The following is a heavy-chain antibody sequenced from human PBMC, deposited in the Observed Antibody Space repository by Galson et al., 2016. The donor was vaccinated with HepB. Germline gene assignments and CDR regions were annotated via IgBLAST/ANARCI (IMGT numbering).Heavy chain of an antibody. CDR2: IYWDDEK. D-gene: IGHD4-17*01. Sequence: PSLVKPTQTLTLTCTFSGFSLSASGVAVGWIRQPPGKALEWFALIYWDDEKRYSPSLKSKPTITKAPSKNQVVLTMSIMDPVDTAAYYRAHNGSYQTYGAAYDPFDYWGQGILVTVSS. J-gene: IGHJ4*02. CDR1: GFSLSASGVA. V-gene: IGHV2-5*02. CDR3: AHNGSYQTYGAAYDPFDY.